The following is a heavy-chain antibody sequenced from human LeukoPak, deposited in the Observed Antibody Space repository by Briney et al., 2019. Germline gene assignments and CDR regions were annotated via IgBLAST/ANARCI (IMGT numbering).Heavy chain of an antibody. CDR1: GGTFSSYA. Sequence: SVKVSCKASGGTFSSYAISWVRQAPGQGLEWMGRIIPIFGTANYAQKFQGRVTITTDESTSTAYMELSSLRSEDTAVYYYARDNPPAFYSSGWYGHQGDYWGQGTLVTVSS. D-gene: IGHD6-19*01. V-gene: IGHV1-69*05. J-gene: IGHJ4*02. CDR3: ARDNPPAFYSSGWYGHQGDY. CDR2: IIPIFGTA.